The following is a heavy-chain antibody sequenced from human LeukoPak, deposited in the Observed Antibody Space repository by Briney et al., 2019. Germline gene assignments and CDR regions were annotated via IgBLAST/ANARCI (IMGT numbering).Heavy chain of an antibody. J-gene: IGHJ4*02. Sequence: SETLSLTCTVSGGSISSYYWSWIRQPPGKGLEWIGYIYYSGSTNYNPSLKSRVTISVDTSKNQSSLKLSSVTAADTAVYYCARQDYRGGYYYLDSWGQGTLVTVSS. CDR2: IYYSGST. V-gene: IGHV4-59*01. D-gene: IGHD3-22*01. CDR1: GGSISSYY. CDR3: ARQDYRGGYYYLDS.